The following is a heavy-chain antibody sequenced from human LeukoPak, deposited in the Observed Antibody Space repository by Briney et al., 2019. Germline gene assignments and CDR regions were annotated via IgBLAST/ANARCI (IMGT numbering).Heavy chain of an antibody. CDR1: GFTFTNYG. V-gene: IGHV3-30*18. J-gene: IGHJ3*02. CDR3: ANFEGSSQAFHI. CDR2: ILCDGSKK. D-gene: IGHD6-13*01. Sequence: PGGSLRLSCVASGFTFTNYGMHWVRQAPGKGLEWVAAILCDGSKKYYADSVRGRFSIYRDNSNYTLYLQMNSLRAGDTAVYYCANFEGSSQAFHIWGQGTLVTVSS.